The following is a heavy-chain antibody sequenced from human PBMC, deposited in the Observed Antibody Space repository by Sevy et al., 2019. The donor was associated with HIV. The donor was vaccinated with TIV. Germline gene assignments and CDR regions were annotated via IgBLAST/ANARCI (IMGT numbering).Heavy chain of an antibody. J-gene: IGHJ5*02. CDR2: INHSGST. V-gene: IGHV4-34*01. Sequence: SETLSLTCAVYGGSFSGYYWSWIRQPPGKGLEWIGEINHSGSTNYNPSLKSRVTISVDTSKNQFSLKLGSVTAADTAVYYCARGEEDIVVVPAALWFDPWGQGTLVTVSS. CDR1: GGSFSGYY. CDR3: ARGEEDIVVVPAALWFDP. D-gene: IGHD2-2*01.